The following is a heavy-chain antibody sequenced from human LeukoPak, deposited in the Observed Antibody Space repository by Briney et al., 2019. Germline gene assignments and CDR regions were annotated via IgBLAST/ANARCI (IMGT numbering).Heavy chain of an antibody. D-gene: IGHD5-18*01. V-gene: IGHV4-59*01. CDR2: IYYSGST. J-gene: IGHJ6*03. Sequence: SETLSLTCTVSGGSISSYYWSWIRQPPGKGLEWIGYIYYSGSTNYNPSLKSRVTISVDTSKNQFSLKLRSVTAADTAVYYWARTTEGGYIGYFYYYYMDVWGKGTTVTISS. CDR3: ARTTEGGYIGYFYYYYMDV. CDR1: GGSISSYY.